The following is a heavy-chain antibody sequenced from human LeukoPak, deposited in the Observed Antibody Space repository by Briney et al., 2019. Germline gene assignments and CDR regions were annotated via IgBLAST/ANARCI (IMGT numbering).Heavy chain of an antibody. CDR1: GGSISSGGYS. J-gene: IGHJ3*02. CDR2: IYHSGST. Sequence: SQTLSLTCAVSGGSISSGGYSWSWIRQPPGKGLEWIGYIYHSGSTYYNPSLKSRVTISVDRSKNQFALKLSSVTAADTAVYYCARDRGRDAVDIWGQGTMVTVSS. CDR3: ARDRGRDAVDI. V-gene: IGHV4-30-2*01.